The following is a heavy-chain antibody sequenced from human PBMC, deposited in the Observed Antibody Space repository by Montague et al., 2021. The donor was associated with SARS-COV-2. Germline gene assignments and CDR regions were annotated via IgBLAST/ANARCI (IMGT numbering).Heavy chain of an antibody. V-gene: IGHV4-34*01. J-gene: IGHJ6*02. D-gene: IGHD3-10*01. Sequence: SETLSLTCAVYGGSFNNCYWSWIRKPPGQGLERIGIINNCESTNYNPSLKGRVTISVDTSKNQFSLTLSLVTAADTAVSYCSGVRYYGSGTSLGMDVWGQRTTVTVSS. CDR1: GGSFNNCY. CDR3: SGVRYYGSGTSLGMDV. CDR2: INNCEST.